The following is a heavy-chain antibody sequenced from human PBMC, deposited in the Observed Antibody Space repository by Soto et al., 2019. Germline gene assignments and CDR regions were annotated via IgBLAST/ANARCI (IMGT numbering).Heavy chain of an antibody. J-gene: IGHJ6*02. Sequence: EVQLVEAGGGLVQPGGSLRLSCAASGFTFSSYEMNWVRQAPGKGLEWVSYISSSGSTIYYADSVKGRFTISRDNAKNSLYLQMNSLRAEDTAVYYCARGRDYGMDVWGQGTTVTVSS. CDR2: ISSSGSTI. CDR3: ARGRDYGMDV. CDR1: GFTFSSYE. V-gene: IGHV3-48*03.